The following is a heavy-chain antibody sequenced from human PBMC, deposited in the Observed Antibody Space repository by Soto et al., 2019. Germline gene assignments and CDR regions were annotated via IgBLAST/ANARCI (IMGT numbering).Heavy chain of an antibody. CDR2: ISYSVST. CDR1: GGSISSYY. CDR3: ARASPYGDYALDY. D-gene: IGHD4-17*01. Sequence: PSETLSLTCTVSGGSISSYYWIWIRQPPGKGLEWIGYISYSVSTNYNPSLKSRPTISVDTSKNQFSLTLRSVTAADTAVYYCARASPYGDYALDYWGQGTLVTVSS. V-gene: IGHV4-59*01. J-gene: IGHJ4*02.